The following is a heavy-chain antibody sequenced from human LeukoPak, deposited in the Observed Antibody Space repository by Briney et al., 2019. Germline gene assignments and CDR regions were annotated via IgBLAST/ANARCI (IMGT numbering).Heavy chain of an antibody. CDR3: AREDSSGYSGMDV. Sequence: SQTLSLTCTVSGGSISSGGYYWSWIRQHPGKGLEWIGYIYYSGSTYYNPSLKSRVTISVDTSKNQFSLKLSSVTAADTAVYCCAREDSSGYSGMDVWGQGTTVTVSS. CDR2: IYYSGST. CDR1: GGSISSGGYY. J-gene: IGHJ6*02. V-gene: IGHV4-31*03. D-gene: IGHD3-22*01.